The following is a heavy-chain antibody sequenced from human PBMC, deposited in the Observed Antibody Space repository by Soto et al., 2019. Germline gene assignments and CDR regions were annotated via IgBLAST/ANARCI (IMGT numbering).Heavy chain of an antibody. CDR1: GFSLSTSGVG. Sequence: ASGPTLVNPTQTLTLTCTFSGFSLSTSGVGVGWIRQPPGKALEWLALIYWDDDKRYSPSLKSRLTITKDTSKNQVVLTMTNMDPVDTATYYCAHDRTGTTSRQNWFDPWGQGTLVTVSS. V-gene: IGHV2-5*02. CDR3: AHDRTGTTSRQNWFDP. J-gene: IGHJ5*02. CDR2: IYWDDDK. D-gene: IGHD1-7*01.